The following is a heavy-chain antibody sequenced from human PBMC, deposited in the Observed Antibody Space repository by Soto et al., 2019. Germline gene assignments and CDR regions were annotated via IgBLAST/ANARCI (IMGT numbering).Heavy chain of an antibody. CDR2: IIPIFGTA. D-gene: IGHD1-26*01. Sequence: ASVKVSCKASGGTFSSYAISWVRQAPGQGLEWMGGIIPIFGTANYAQKFQGRVTITADESTSTAYMELSSLRSEDTAVYYCARCSKWGWDYYYYYGMDVWGQGTTVTVSS. J-gene: IGHJ6*02. CDR1: GGTFSSYA. V-gene: IGHV1-69*13. CDR3: ARCSKWGWDYYYYYGMDV.